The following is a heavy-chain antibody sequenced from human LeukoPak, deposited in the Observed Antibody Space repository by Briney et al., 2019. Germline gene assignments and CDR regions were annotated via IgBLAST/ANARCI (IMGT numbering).Heavy chain of an antibody. CDR3: ARETDTRIAAPGTNYYYYYMDV. D-gene: IGHD6-13*01. CDR1: GGSISSYY. V-gene: IGHV4-4*07. CDR2: IYTSGST. J-gene: IGHJ6*03. Sequence: SETLSLTCTVSGGSISSYYWSWIRQPAGKGLERIGRIYTSGSTNYNPSLKSRVTMSVDTSKNQFSLKLSSVTAADTAVYYCARETDTRIAAPGTNYYYYYMDVWGKGNTVTVSS.